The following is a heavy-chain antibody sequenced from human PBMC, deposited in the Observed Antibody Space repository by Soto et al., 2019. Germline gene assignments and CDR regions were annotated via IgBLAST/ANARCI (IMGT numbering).Heavy chain of an antibody. CDR1: GYTFTSYA. D-gene: IGHD2-21*02. Sequence: QIQLVQSGAEEKKPGASVKVSCKASGYTFTSYAMNWVRQAPGQRPEWMGWINAGNGNTKYSQKFRGRVTSTRDTSARTAYLQLSSLRSEDTAVYYGDIDWVVVTAPDYWGQGTLVTVSS. J-gene: IGHJ4*02. CDR3: DIDWVVVTAPDY. CDR2: INAGNGNT. V-gene: IGHV1-3*05.